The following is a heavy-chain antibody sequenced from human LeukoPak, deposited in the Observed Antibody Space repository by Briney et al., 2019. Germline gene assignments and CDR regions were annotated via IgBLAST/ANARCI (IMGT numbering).Heavy chain of an antibody. Sequence: ASVKVSFKASGYTFTSYYMHWVRQAPGQGLEWMGIISPSGESTSYAQRFQGRVTMTRGTSTSTVYMELSSLRSEDTAVYYCARVVPTTVTTGGGDYWGQGTLVTVSS. J-gene: IGHJ4*02. CDR2: ISPSGEST. CDR3: ARVVPTTVTTGGGDY. V-gene: IGHV1-46*01. CDR1: GYTFTSYY. D-gene: IGHD4-17*01.